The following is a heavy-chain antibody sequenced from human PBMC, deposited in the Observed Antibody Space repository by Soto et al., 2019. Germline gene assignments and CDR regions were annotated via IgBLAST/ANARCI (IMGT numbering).Heavy chain of an antibody. CDR2: IRNKDKSYTT. J-gene: IGHJ4*02. D-gene: IGHD2-21*01. Sequence: EVQLVGSGGGLVQPGGSLRLSCAASGFTFSNHYMDWVRQAPGKGLEWLGLIRNKDKSYTTEYAASVRGRFTISRDDSKNSVYLQMNTLKTEDTAVYYCVDCGGAALDCWGQGSLVTVSS. CDR1: GFTFSNHY. CDR3: VDCGGAALDC. V-gene: IGHV3-72*01.